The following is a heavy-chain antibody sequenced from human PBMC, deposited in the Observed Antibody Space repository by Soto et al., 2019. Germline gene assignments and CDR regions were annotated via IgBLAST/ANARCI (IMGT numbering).Heavy chain of an antibody. CDR3: ARTTTYCSGGSCYSKYYYGMDV. V-gene: IGHV1-2*02. Sequence: ASVKVSCKASGYTFTGYYMLWVRQAPGQGLEWMGWINPNSGGTNYAQKFQGRVTMTRDTSISTAYMELSRLRSDDTAVYYCARTTTYCSGGSCYSKYYYGMDVWGQGTTVTVYS. J-gene: IGHJ6*02. CDR2: INPNSGGT. CDR1: GYTFTGYY. D-gene: IGHD2-15*01.